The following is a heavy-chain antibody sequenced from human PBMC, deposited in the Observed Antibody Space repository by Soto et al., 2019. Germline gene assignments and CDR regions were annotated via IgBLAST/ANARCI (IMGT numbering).Heavy chain of an antibody. CDR2: INPNSGGT. J-gene: IGHJ4*02. CDR1: GYTFTGYY. V-gene: IGHV1-2*02. CDR3: ARDQCSSTSCHSVY. Sequence: ASVKVSCKASGYTFTGYYMRWVRQAPGQGLEWMGWINPNSGGTNYAQKFQGRVTMTRDTSISTAYMELSRLRSDDTAVYYCARDQCSSTSCHSVYWGQGPLVTVCS. D-gene: IGHD2-2*01.